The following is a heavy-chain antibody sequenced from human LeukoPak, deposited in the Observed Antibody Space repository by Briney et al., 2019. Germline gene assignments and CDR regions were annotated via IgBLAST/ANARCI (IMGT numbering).Heavy chain of an antibody. V-gene: IGHV3-7*01. J-gene: IGHJ3*02. D-gene: IGHD6-19*01. CDR1: GFTFRDHW. Sequence: PGGSLRLSCEASGFTFRDHWMSWVRQAPGKGLEWVANIKQDGSEKYYVDSVKGRFTISRDNSKNTLYLQMGSLRAEDMAVYYCARAQQWLVKGAFDIWGQGTMVTVSS. CDR3: ARAQQWLVKGAFDI. CDR2: IKQDGSEK.